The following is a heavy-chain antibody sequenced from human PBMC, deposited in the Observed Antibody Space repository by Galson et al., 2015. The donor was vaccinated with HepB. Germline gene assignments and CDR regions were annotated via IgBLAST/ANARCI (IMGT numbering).Heavy chain of an antibody. Sequence: CAISGDSVSSNSAWNWIRQSPSRGLEWLGRTYYKSKWYSDYVVSLKSRISISPDTSKNQFSLQLNSVTPEDTAVYYCARQTPSTYSYYYHMDVWGEGTTVAVSS. CDR2: TYYKSKWYS. V-gene: IGHV6-1*01. CDR1: GDSVSSNSA. J-gene: IGHJ6*03. CDR3: ARQTPSTYSYYYHMDV.